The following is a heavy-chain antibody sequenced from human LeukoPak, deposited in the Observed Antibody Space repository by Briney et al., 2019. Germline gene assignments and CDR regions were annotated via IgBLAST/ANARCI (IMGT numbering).Heavy chain of an antibody. Sequence: PSQTLSLTCTVSGGSISSGGYYWSWIRQPPGKGLEWIGYIYHSGSTNYNPSLKSRVTISVDTSKNQFSLKLSSVTAADTAVYYCARRDSGFNGGYTFDSWGQGILVTVSS. J-gene: IGHJ4*02. CDR3: ARRDSGFNGGYTFDS. CDR1: GGSISSGGYY. V-gene: IGHV4-30-2*01. CDR2: IYHSGST. D-gene: IGHD2-8*01.